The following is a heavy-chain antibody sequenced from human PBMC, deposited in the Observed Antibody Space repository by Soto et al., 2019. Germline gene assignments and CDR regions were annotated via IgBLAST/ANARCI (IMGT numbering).Heavy chain of an antibody. Sequence: QVQQVQSGAEVKEPGASVKISCKASGYTFTSYGISWVRQAPGQGLEWMSWISAYNGDTNYAQKVQGRVTMTTDTSTSTAFMELRSLRFDDTAVYYCVRDPDGPIDFDYWGQGTLVTVSS. J-gene: IGHJ4*02. CDR2: ISAYNGDT. CDR1: GYTFTSYG. CDR3: VRDPDGPIDFDY. V-gene: IGHV1-18*01.